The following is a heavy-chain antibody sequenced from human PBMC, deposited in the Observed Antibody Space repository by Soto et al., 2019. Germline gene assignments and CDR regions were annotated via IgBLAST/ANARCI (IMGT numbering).Heavy chain of an antibody. CDR1: GFTFSSYG. J-gene: IGHJ6*02. CDR2: ISYDGSNK. V-gene: IGHV3-30*18. Sequence: GGSLRLSCAASGFTFSSYGIHWVRQVPGKGLEWVAVISYDGSNKYYADSVKGRFTISRDNSKNTLYLQMNSLRAEDTAVYYCAKSGAVAVYGMDVWGQGTTVTVSS. D-gene: IGHD6-19*01. CDR3: AKSGAVAVYGMDV.